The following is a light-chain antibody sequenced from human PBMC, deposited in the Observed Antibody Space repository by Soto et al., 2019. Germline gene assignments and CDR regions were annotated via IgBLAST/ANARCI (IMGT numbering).Light chain of an antibody. Sequence: EIVMTQSPGTLSVSPGERATISCRASQSVSSNLAWFQQKPGQAPRLLIYGASTSATGIPARFSGSGSGTEFTLTISSLQSEDFAVYYCQQYNNWPRAFGQGTRLEIK. CDR1: QSVSSN. CDR2: GAS. J-gene: IGKJ5*01. CDR3: QQYNNWPRA. V-gene: IGKV3-15*01.